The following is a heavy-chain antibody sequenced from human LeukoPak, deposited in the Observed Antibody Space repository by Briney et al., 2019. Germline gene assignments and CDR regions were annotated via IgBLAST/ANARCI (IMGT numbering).Heavy chain of an antibody. J-gene: IGHJ3*02. CDR1: GFTFSSYA. CDR3: AHYDSSGYYQHDAFDI. V-gene: IGHV3-23*01. D-gene: IGHD3-22*01. Sequence: GGSLRLSCAASGFTFSSYAMSWVCQAPGKGLEWVSAISGSGGSTYYADSVKGRFTISRDNSKNTLYLQMNSLRAEDTAVYYCAHYDSSGYYQHDAFDIWGQGTMVTVSS. CDR2: ISGSGGST.